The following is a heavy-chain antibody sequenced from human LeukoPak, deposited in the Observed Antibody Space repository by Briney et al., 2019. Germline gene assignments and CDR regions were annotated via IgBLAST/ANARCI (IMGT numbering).Heavy chain of an antibody. Sequence: PGGSLRLSCAASGFTVSSNYMSWVRQAPGKGLEWVSVIYSGGSTYYADSVKGRFTISRDNSKNTLYLQMNSLRAEDTAVYYCARADSSGYYILVVWGQGTLVTVSS. CDR2: IYSGGST. CDR3: ARADSSGYYILVV. J-gene: IGHJ4*02. D-gene: IGHD3-22*01. V-gene: IGHV3-66*01. CDR1: GFTVSSNY.